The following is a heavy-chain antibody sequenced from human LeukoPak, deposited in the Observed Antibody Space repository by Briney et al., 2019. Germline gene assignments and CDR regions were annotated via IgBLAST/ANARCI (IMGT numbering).Heavy chain of an antibody. Sequence: SETLSLTCTVSGGSISSSSYYWGWIRQPPGKGLEWIGSIYYSGSTYYNPSLKSRVTISVDTSKNQFSLKLSSVTAADTAVYYCAREVPDYGAEFDYWGQGTLVTVSS. J-gene: IGHJ4*02. D-gene: IGHD4-17*01. CDR3: AREVPDYGAEFDY. CDR1: GGSISSSSYY. CDR2: IYYSGST. V-gene: IGHV4-39*07.